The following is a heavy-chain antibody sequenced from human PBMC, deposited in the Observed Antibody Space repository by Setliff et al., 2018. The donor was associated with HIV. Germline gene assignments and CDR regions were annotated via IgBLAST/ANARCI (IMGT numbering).Heavy chain of an antibody. J-gene: IGHJ4*02. CDR1: GFTFSSYG. Sequence: GGSLRLSCAASGFTFSSYGMHWVRQAPGKGLEWVAFIRYDGSNKYYADSVKGRFTISRDNSKNTLYLQMNSLIAEDTAVYYCAKDRYYDSSGSPFDYWGQGTLVTVS. CDR2: IRYDGSNK. V-gene: IGHV3-30*02. D-gene: IGHD3-22*01. CDR3: AKDRYYDSSGSPFDY.